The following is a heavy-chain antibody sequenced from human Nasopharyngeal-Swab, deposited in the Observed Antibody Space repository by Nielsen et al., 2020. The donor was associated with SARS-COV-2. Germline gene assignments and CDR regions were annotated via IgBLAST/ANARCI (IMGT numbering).Heavy chain of an antibody. CDR3: ARMYSTGYYYYGMDV. V-gene: IGHV2-70*01. J-gene: IGHJ6*02. CDR1: GFPLSAGGMC. CDR2: INWDDHK. D-gene: IGHD3-10*01. Sequence: SGPTLVKPTQTLTLTCTFSGFPLSAGGMCVTWIRQTPGKALEWLALINWDDHKYYSTSLRTRLNISKDTSKNQVVLTMTNMDPVDTGTYYCARMYSTGYYYYGMDVWGQGTTVTVSS.